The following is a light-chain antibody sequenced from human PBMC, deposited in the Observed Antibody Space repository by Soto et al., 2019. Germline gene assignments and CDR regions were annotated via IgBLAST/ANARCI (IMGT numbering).Light chain of an antibody. CDR3: QTWDTGARVV. Sequence: QLVLTQSPSASASLGASVKLTCTLSSGHSSYAIAWHQQQPEKGPRYLMKLSSDGSHSQGDGIPDRFSGSSSGAERYLTISSLQSEDEADYYCQTWDTGARVVFGGGTKLTLL. J-gene: IGLJ2*01. V-gene: IGLV4-69*01. CDR2: LSSDGSH. CDR1: SGHSSYA.